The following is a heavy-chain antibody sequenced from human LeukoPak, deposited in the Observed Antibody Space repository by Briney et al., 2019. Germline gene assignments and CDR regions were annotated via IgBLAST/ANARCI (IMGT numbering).Heavy chain of an antibody. CDR1: GFTFSSYG. D-gene: IGHD1-26*01. V-gene: IGHV3-30*18. CDR3: AKREVHNWFDP. Sequence: GGSLRLSCAASGFTFSSYGMHWVRQAPGKGLEWVAVISYDGSNKYYADSVKGRFTISRDNSKSTLYLQMNSLRAEDTAVYYCAKREVHNWFDPWGQGTLVTVSS. J-gene: IGHJ5*02. CDR2: ISYDGSNK.